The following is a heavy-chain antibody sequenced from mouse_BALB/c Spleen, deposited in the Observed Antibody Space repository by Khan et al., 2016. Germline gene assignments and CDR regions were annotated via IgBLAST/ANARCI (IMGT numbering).Heavy chain of an antibody. D-gene: IGHD2-4*01. CDR1: GYSITSDYA. Sequence: EVQLQESGPGLVKPSQSLSLTCTVTGYSITSDYAWNWIRQFPGNKLEWMGYISYSGSTSYNPSLKSRISITRDTSKNQFFLQLNSVTTEDTATXYCARGYYDYLFAYWGQGTLVTVSA. J-gene: IGHJ3*01. V-gene: IGHV3-2*02. CDR3: ARGYYDYLFAY. CDR2: ISYSGST.